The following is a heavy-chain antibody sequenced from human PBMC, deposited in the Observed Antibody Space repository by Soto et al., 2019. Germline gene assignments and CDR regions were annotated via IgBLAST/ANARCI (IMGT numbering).Heavy chain of an antibody. J-gene: IGHJ5*02. Sequence: WESLKTSCETSRYSFSSYWLVWVRRLPGKGLEWRGIIYPNDSRVKYNPSVQGQVTMTRDTSISTANMELSRLSSDDTAVYFCARGGVNSSSWYSLTNAIDPWGQGTLVTVSS. CDR2: IYPNDSRV. D-gene: IGHD6-13*01. V-gene: IGHV5-51*01. CDR3: ARGGVNSSSWYSLTNAIDP. CDR1: RYSFSSYW.